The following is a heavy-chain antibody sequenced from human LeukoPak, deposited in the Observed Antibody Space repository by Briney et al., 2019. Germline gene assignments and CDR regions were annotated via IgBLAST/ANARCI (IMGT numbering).Heavy chain of an antibody. Sequence: ASVKVSCKASGYTFTSYAMHWVRQAPGQRLEWMGWINAGNGNTKYSQEFQGRVTITRDTSASTAYMELSSLRSEDMAVYYCARDSILPYCTNRVCYRAPGAFDIWGQGTMVTVSS. V-gene: IGHV1-3*03. CDR3: ARDSILPYCTNRVCYRAPGAFDI. CDR1: GYTFTSYA. J-gene: IGHJ3*02. D-gene: IGHD2-8*01. CDR2: INAGNGNT.